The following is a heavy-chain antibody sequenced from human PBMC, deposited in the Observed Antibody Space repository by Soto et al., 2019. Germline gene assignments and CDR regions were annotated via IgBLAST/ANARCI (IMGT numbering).Heavy chain of an antibody. V-gene: IGHV1-69*06. CDR1: GDILIGYS. D-gene: IGHD5-12*01. CDR2: IIPIFGTT. CDR3: ARDLGSGYDPGDY. J-gene: IGHJ4*02. Sequence: SVKVAWKRCGDILIGYSISWVRQAPGQGLEWMGGIIPIFGTTNYAQRFHGRVTITADKSTSTVYMELYSLKSEDTAVYYCARDLGSGYDPGDYWGRG.